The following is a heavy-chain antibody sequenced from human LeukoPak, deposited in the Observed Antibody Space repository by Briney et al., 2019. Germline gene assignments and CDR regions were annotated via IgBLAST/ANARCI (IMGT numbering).Heavy chain of an antibody. CDR2: ISSSRSYI. V-gene: IGHV3-21*01. J-gene: IGHJ3*02. Sequence: GGSLRLSCAASGFTFSSYSMNWVRQAPGKGLEWVSSISSSRSYIYYADSVKGRFTISRDNAKNTLYLQMNSLRAQDTAVYYCARSHILTGYRAFDIWGQGTMVTVSS. CDR3: ARSHILTGYRAFDI. D-gene: IGHD3-9*01. CDR1: GFTFSSYS.